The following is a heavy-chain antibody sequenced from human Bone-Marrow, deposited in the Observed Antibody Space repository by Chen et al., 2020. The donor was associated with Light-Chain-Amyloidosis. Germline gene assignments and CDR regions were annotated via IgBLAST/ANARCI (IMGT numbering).Heavy chain of an antibody. CDR3: ARRRDGYNFDY. CDR2: IYPDDSDA. J-gene: IGHJ4*02. D-gene: IGHD5-12*01. V-gene: IGHV5-51*01. Sequence: EVQLEQSGPEVKKPGESLKISCKGSGYTFPNYWIGWVRQTPGKGLGWMGVIYPDDSDARYSPSFEGQVTISADKSITTAYLQWRSLKASDTAMYYCARRRDGYNFDYWGQGTLVTVSS. CDR1: GYTFPNYW.